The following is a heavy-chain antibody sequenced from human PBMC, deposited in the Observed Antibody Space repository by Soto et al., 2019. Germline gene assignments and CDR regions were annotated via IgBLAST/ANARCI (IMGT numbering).Heavy chain of an antibody. CDR2: ISAYNGNT. CDR1: GYTFTSYG. D-gene: IGHD3-3*01. CDR3: ARDTXDDFWSGPYYYYYGMDV. Sequence: GASVKVSCKASGYTFTSYGISWVRQAPGQGLEWMGWISAYNGNTNYAQKLQGRVTMTTDTSTSTAYMELRSLRSDDTAVYYCARDTXDDFWSGPYYYYYGMDVWGQGTTVTVSS. V-gene: IGHV1-18*01. J-gene: IGHJ6*02.